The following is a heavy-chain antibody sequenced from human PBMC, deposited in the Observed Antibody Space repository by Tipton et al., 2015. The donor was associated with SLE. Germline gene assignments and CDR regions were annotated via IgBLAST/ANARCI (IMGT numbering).Heavy chain of an antibody. Sequence: LRLSCAVYGGSFSGYYWSWIRQPPGKGLEWIGEINHSGSTNYNPSLKSRVTISVDTSKNQFSLKLSSVTAADTAVYYCARGGRAPLRSSWSNAFDIWGQGTMVTVSS. CDR2: INHSGST. CDR3: ARGGRAPLRSSWSNAFDI. D-gene: IGHD6-13*01. J-gene: IGHJ3*02. CDR1: GGSFSGYY. V-gene: IGHV4-34*01.